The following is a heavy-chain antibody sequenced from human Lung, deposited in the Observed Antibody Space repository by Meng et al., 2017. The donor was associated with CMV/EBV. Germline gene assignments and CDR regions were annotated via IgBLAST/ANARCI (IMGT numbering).Heavy chain of an antibody. J-gene: IGHJ6*02. CDR2: IKQDGSEK. D-gene: IGHD5-24*01. CDR3: ARPLDGYSKSYFYYGMDV. Sequence: GGSLRLXCAASGFTFRGYWMSWVRQAPGKGLKWVANIKQDGSEKYYVDSVKGRFTISRDNADNSLYLQMNNLRPEDTAVYYCARPLDGYSKSYFYYGMDVWGQGXTVTVSS. V-gene: IGHV3-7*01. CDR1: GFTFRGYW.